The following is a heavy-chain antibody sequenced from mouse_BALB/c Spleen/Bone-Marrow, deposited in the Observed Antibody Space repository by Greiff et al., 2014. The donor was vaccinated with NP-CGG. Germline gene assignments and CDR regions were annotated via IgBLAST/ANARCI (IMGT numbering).Heavy chain of an antibody. CDR2: INPNNGGT. Sequence: EVQLQQSGPELVKPGASVKISCTASGYTFTEYSMHWVKQSQGKSLEWIGGINPNNGGTRYNQKFKGKATLTVDKSSNTAYMELSSLTSEDSAVYYCARRYYGRYVMDNWGQGTSVTVSS. CDR3: ARRYYGRYVMDN. CDR1: GYTFTEYS. J-gene: IGHJ4*01. D-gene: IGHD1-2*01. V-gene: IGHV1-26*01.